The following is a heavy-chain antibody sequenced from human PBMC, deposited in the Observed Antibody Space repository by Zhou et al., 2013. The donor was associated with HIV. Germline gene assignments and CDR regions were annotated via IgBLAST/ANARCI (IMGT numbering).Heavy chain of an antibody. V-gene: IGHV1-24*01. CDR2: FDPEDVMT. Sequence: QVQLLQSGAEVKPPGASVKVSCKVVGYTLANLAIHWVRQPPGQGLEWMGGFDPEDVMTVYAQKFQGRVTLTQDASSDTAYMSMSGLTSDDTAVYYCGTIPHLTGSTVDMTAIGGGDYWGRGTRSPCP. CDR3: GTIPHLTGSTVDMTAIGGGDY. J-gene: IGHJ4*02. D-gene: IGHD3-16*01. CDR1: GYTLANLA.